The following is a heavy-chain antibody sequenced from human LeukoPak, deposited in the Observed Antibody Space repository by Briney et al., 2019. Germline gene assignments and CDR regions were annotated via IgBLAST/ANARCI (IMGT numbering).Heavy chain of an antibody. CDR1: GFSFSDAW. CDR2: IESKTDGGTT. V-gene: IGHV3-15*04. CDR3: TTYGSGRKFDY. Sequence: GGSLRLSCAASGFSFSDAWMSWVRQIPGKGLEWVGRIESKTDGGTTDYAALVKGRFTISRDDSTNTLYLQMNSLKSEDTAVYYCTTYGSGRKFDYWGQGILVTVSS. J-gene: IGHJ4*02. D-gene: IGHD3-10*01.